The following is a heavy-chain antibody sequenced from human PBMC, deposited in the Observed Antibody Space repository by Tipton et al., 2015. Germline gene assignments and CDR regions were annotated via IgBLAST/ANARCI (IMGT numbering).Heavy chain of an antibody. J-gene: IGHJ3*02. CDR3: ARDPDAFDI. CDR2: IYYSGST. CDR1: GGSISSGDYY. Sequence: TLSLTCTVSGGSISSGDYYWSWIRHHPGTGLEWIGYIYYSGSTFYNPSLKSRVTMSVDTSKNQFSLKLSSVTAADTAVYYCARDPDAFDIWGQGTMVTVSS. V-gene: IGHV4-31*03.